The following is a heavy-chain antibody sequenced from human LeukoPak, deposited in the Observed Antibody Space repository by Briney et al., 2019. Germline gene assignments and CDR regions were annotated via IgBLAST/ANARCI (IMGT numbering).Heavy chain of an antibody. CDR3: TTSWY. CDR2: IKSQTEGGTT. Sequence: GGSLRLSCAASGFTFSNAWMSWVRQAPGKGLEWVGRIKSQTEGGTTDYAAPVKGRFTISRDDSKNTLYLQMNSLKIEDTAMYYCTTSWYWGQGTLVTVSS. J-gene: IGHJ4*02. V-gene: IGHV3-15*01. CDR1: GFTFSNAW.